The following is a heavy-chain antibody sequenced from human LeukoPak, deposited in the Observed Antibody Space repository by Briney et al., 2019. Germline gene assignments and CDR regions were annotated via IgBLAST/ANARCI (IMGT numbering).Heavy chain of an antibody. Sequence: ASVKVSCKASGYAFTSYDINWVRQATGQGLEWMGWMNPNSGNTGYAQKFQGRVTMTRNTSISTAYMELSSLRSEDTAVYYCAREPRSSWYRVAFDIWGQGTMVTVSS. V-gene: IGHV1-8*01. CDR2: MNPNSGNT. D-gene: IGHD6-13*01. J-gene: IGHJ3*02. CDR1: GYAFTSYD. CDR3: AREPRSSWYRVAFDI.